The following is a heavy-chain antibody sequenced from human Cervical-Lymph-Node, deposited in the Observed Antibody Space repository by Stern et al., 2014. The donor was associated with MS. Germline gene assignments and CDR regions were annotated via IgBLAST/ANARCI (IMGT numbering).Heavy chain of an antibody. Sequence: QVQLVQSGAEVKKPGSSVKVSCKASRDTLSHNALSWVRQAPEQGLEWMGGIIPGLGRTSYAQKFQGRITITADTSTNTVYMDLRGLRSEDTAVYFCVRDQGDYGSGGDYSWFDPWGQGTLVTVSS. J-gene: IGHJ5*02. V-gene: IGHV1-69*06. CDR2: IIPGLGRT. CDR3: VRDQGDYGSGGDYSWFDP. D-gene: IGHD3-10*01. CDR1: RDTLSHNA.